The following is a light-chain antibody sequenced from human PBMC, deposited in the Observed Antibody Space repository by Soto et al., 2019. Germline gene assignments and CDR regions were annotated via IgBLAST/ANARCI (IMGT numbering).Light chain of an antibody. Sequence: DIQRTQSPSTLSTSVGGRVTITCRASQSISSWLAWYQQKPGKAPKLLIYKASSLESGVPSRFSGSGYGTEFTLTISSLQPDDFATYYCQQYNSYWTFGQGTKVEIK. CDR3: QQYNSYWT. CDR1: QSISSW. V-gene: IGKV1-5*03. CDR2: KAS. J-gene: IGKJ1*01.